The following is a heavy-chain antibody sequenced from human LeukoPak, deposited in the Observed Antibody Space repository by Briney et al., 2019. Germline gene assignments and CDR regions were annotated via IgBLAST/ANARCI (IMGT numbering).Heavy chain of an antibody. J-gene: IGHJ6*03. CDR3: AKVAYSSSIYYYYYMDV. CDR2: ISGSGGST. D-gene: IGHD6-19*01. CDR1: GFTFSSYA. V-gene: IGHV3-23*01. Sequence: GVLKISCAASGFTFSSYAMSWVRQAPGKGLEWVSAISGSGGSTYYADSVKGRFTISRGNSKNTLYLQMNSLRAEDTAVYYCAKVAYSSSIYYYYYMDVWGKGTTVTVSS.